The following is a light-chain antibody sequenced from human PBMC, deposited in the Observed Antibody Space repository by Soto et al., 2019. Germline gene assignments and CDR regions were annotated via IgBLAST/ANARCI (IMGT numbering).Light chain of an antibody. J-gene: IGKJ5*01. CDR3: QQSYSSPPIT. Sequence: DIQMTQSPSSLSASVGDRVTITCRASQSISSYLNRYQQKPGKAPKLLIYAASTLQSGVPSRFSGSGSGTDFTLTISSLQPEDFATYYCQQSYSSPPITFGQGTQLEI. CDR2: AAS. CDR1: QSISSY. V-gene: IGKV1-39*01.